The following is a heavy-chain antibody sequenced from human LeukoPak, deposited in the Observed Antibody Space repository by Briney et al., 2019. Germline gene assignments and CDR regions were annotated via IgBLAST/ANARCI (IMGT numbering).Heavy chain of an antibody. D-gene: IGHD5-24*01. V-gene: IGHV1-3*01. J-gene: IGHJ5*02. Sequence: ASVKVSCKASRYTFASSPIHWVRQAPGQRLEWMGWINAGNGITKYSQNFQGRVTISRDTSASTAYMELSSLRSEDTAVYYCARGDGYDQYNWFDPWGQGTLVTVSS. CDR3: ARGDGYDQYNWFDP. CDR1: RYTFASSP. CDR2: INAGNGIT.